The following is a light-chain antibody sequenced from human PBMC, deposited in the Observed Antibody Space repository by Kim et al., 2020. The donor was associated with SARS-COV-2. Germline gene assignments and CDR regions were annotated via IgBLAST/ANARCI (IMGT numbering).Light chain of an antibody. J-gene: IGLJ3*02. Sequence: GQAITISCTVTSSDVDGYKYVSWYQQHPGKAPNLMVYDGSNRPSGGSNRFSGSKSGNTASLTISGLQAEDEADYYCSSYTSSTTRVFGGGTQLTVL. CDR2: DGS. V-gene: IGLV2-14*03. CDR1: SSDVDGYKY. CDR3: SSYTSSTTRV.